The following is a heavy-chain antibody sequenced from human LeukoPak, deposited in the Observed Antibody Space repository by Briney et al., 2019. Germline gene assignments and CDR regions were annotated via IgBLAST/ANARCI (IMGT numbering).Heavy chain of an antibody. CDR1: EFTVSNNY. CDR2: LYSGGNT. Sequence: GGSLRLSCAVSEFTVSNNYMSWVRQAPGKGLEWVAVLYSGGNTYYLDSVKGRFTISRDNSKNTLYLQMNSLRAEDTAIYYCARVIAHSSGWGSFDYWGQGTLVTVSS. V-gene: IGHV3-53*01. J-gene: IGHJ4*02. CDR3: ARVIAHSSGWGSFDY. D-gene: IGHD6-19*01.